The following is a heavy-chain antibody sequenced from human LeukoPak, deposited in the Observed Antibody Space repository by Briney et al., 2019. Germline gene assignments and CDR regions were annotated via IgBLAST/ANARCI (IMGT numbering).Heavy chain of an antibody. CDR2: ISWDGVST. CDR3: AKDIEAGPYYIDV. D-gene: IGHD6-19*01. J-gene: IGHJ6*03. CDR1: GFTFDDYA. V-gene: IGHV3-43D*03. Sequence: GGSLRLSCAASGFTFDDYAMHWVRQAPGKGLEWVSLISWDGVSTYYADSVKGRFTISRDNSKNSLYLQMNSLRAEDTALYYCAKDIEAGPYYIDVWGKGTTVTVSS.